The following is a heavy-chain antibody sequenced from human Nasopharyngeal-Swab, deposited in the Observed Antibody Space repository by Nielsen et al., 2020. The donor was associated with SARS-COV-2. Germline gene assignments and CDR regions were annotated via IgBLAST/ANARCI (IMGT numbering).Heavy chain of an antibody. Sequence: LSLTCAVYGGSFSAYYWTWIRQAPGKGLEWVALISYDGVNKFYADSVKGRFTISRDNSKYTLYLQMNSLRPEDTSVYYCARDLVRNFDLWGQGALVTVSS. CDR3: ARDLVRNFDL. J-gene: IGHJ4*02. CDR2: ISYDGVNK. V-gene: IGHV3-30*03. CDR1: GGSFSAYY. D-gene: IGHD6-6*01.